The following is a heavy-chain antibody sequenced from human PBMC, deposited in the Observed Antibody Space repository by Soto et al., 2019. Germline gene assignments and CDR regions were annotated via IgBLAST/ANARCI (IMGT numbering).Heavy chain of an antibody. D-gene: IGHD1-26*01. Sequence: GGSLRLSCAASGFTFSSYSMNWVRQAPGKGLEWVASMSSSSSHIYYADSVKGRFTISRDNAKNSLYLQMNSLRAEDTAVYYCARDHGYYAGYPLDYWGQGNLVTVSS. CDR2: MSSSSSHI. J-gene: IGHJ4*02. CDR1: GFTFSSYS. CDR3: ARDHGYYAGYPLDY. V-gene: IGHV3-21*01.